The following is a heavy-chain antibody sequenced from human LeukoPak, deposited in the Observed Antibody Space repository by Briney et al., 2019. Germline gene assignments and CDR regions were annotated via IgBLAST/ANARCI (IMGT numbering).Heavy chain of an antibody. CDR3: AKGLRGADY. Sequence: GGSLRLSCVASRFTFSTYGMKWVRQTPGKGLEWVSAITGGGIHTYYADSVKGRFTISRDNSKNTLYLQMKKLRAEDTALYYCAKGLRGADYWGQGTLVTVSA. V-gene: IGHV3-23*01. CDR2: ITGGGIHT. CDR1: RFTFSTYG. D-gene: IGHD5-12*01. J-gene: IGHJ4*02.